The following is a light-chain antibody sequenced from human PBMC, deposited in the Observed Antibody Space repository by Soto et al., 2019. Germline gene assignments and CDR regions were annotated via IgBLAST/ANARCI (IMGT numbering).Light chain of an antibody. Sequence: DIQLTQSPSAVSASLGDRVTITCRASQGISSWLAWYQQRPGKAPKLLIYAASSLQTGVQSRFSGSGSGTDFTLTISSLQAEDFATYYCQQTNSFPFTFGQGTRLEIK. CDR3: QQTNSFPFT. CDR2: AAS. CDR1: QGISSW. V-gene: IGKV1-12*01. J-gene: IGKJ5*01.